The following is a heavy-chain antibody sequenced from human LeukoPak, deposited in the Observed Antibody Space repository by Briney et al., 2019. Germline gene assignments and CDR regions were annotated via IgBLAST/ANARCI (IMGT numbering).Heavy chain of an antibody. CDR2: ICPGGTIT. J-gene: IGHJ4*02. CDR1: GFTFSNYC. Sequence: GGSLRLSCTASGFTFSNYCMHWVRQTPGKGLIWVSRICPGGTITNYADSVKGRFTISRDDAKNTMFLQMNSLRADDTAVYYCVRDFRSADYWGQGILVTVSS. CDR3: VRDFRSADY. V-gene: IGHV3-74*01.